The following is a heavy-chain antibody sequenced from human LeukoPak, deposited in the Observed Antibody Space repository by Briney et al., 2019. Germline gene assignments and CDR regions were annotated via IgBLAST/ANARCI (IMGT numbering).Heavy chain of an antibody. Sequence: SETLSLTCTVSGGSISSYYWSWIRQPPGKGLEWIGYIYYSGSTNYNPSLKSRVTISVDTSKNQFSLKLSSVTAADTAVYYCAREENYYYGMDVWGQGTTVTVSS. J-gene: IGHJ6*02. V-gene: IGHV4-59*01. CDR1: GGSISSYY. CDR3: AREENYYYGMDV. CDR2: IYYSGST.